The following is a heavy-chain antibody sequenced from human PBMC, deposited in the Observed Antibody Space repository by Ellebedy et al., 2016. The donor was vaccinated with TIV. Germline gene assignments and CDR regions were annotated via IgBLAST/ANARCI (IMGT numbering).Heavy chain of an antibody. CDR1: GFTFSIYW. D-gene: IGHD6-19*01. CDR2: IKEDGSRT. J-gene: IGHJ5*02. Sequence: GESLKISCAASGFTFSIYWMNWVRQAPGKGLEWVANIKEDGSRTSYVDSVRGRFTISRDNAKNSLYLQMNSLRAEDTAVYYCAGFRGEAVAGNWFDPWGQGTLVTVSS. V-gene: IGHV3-7*01. CDR3: AGFRGEAVAGNWFDP.